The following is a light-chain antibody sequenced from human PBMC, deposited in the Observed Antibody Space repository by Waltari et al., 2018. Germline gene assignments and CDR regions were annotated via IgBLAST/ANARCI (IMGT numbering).Light chain of an antibody. CDR1: QNLNTF. CDR2: DAS. Sequence: DIQMTQSPSTVSASLGDRVTITCRASQNLNTFLSWYQQKPGAVPNLQIYDASTLERGVPSRFSGSGSGTHFTLTISGLQPDDFATYYCQQYYDYPINFGQGTRL. V-gene: IGKV1-5*01. J-gene: IGKJ5*01. CDR3: QQYYDYPIN.